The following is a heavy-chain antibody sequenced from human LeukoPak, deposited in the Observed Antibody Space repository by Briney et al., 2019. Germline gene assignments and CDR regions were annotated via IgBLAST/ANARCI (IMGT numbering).Heavy chain of an antibody. Sequence: GGFLRLSCSASGFTFSNYWMTWVRQSPGKGLEWVAIIKHDGSDKYCVDSVKGRFTISRDNAKNSLYLQMSSLRAEDTAVYYCARGGHRQKEFWGQGTLVTVSS. CDR1: GFTFSNYW. CDR2: IKHDGSDK. J-gene: IGHJ4*02. CDR3: ARGGHRQKEF. D-gene: IGHD3-10*01. V-gene: IGHV3-7*01.